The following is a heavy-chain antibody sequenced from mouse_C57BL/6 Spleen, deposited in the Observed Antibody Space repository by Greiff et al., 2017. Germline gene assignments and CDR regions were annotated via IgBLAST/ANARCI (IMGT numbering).Heavy chain of an antibody. V-gene: IGHV1-82*01. D-gene: IGHD2-5*01. CDR3: ATPYSNYYWYFDV. CDR1: GYAFSSSW. J-gene: IGHJ1*03. Sequence: QVQLKESGPELVKPGASVKISCKASGYAFSSSWMNWVKQRPGKGLEWIGRIYPGDGDTNYNGKFKGKATLTADKSSSTAYMQLSSLTSEDSAVYFCATPYSNYYWYFDVWGTGTTVTVSS. CDR2: IYPGDGDT.